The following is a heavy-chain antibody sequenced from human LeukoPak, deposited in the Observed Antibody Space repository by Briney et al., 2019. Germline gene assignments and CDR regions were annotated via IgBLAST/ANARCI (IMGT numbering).Heavy chain of an antibody. V-gene: IGHV3-30*02. Sequence: GGSLRLSCAASGFTFSSYAMHWVRQVPGKGLEWVAFIRYDGINKQYADSVKGRFTISRDTSKNALYLQMNSLRAEDTAVYYCAKDSDWDGGYHFDYWGRGPLVTVSS. J-gene: IGHJ4*02. D-gene: IGHD3-22*01. CDR3: AKDSDWDGGYHFDY. CDR2: IRYDGINK. CDR1: GFTFSSYA.